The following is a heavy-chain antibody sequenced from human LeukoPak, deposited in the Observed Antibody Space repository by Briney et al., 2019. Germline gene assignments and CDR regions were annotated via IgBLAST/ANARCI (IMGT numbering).Heavy chain of an antibody. CDR1: GYTFTGYY. CDR3: ARANWNYAYYGMDV. D-gene: IGHD1-1*01. Sequence: ASVKVSCKASGYTFTGYYMHWVRQAPGQGLEWMGWINPNSGGTNYAQKFQGWVTMTRDTSISTAYMELSRLRSDDTAMYYCARANWNYAYYGMDVWGQGTTVTVSS. J-gene: IGHJ6*02. CDR2: INPNSGGT. V-gene: IGHV1-2*04.